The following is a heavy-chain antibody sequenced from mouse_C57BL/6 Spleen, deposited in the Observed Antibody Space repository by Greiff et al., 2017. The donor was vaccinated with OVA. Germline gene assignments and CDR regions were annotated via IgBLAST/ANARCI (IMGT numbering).Heavy chain of an antibody. V-gene: IGHV1-55*01. CDR3: ARALYYGSPDYFDY. J-gene: IGHJ2*01. CDR2: IYPGSGST. D-gene: IGHD1-1*01. Sequence: QVQLQQPGAELVKPGASVKMSCKASGYTFTSYWITWVKQRPGQGLEWIGDIYPGSGSTNYNEKFKSKATLTVDTSSSTAYMQLSSLTSEDSAVYYCARALYYGSPDYFDYWGQGTTLTVSS. CDR1: GYTFTSYW.